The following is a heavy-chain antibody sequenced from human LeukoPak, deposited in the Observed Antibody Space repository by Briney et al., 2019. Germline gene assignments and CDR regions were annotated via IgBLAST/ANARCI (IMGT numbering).Heavy chain of an antibody. J-gene: IGHJ5*02. D-gene: IGHD4-4*01. Sequence: SETLSLTCTVSGGSISSGDYYWSWIRQPPGTGLEWIGYIYYSGSTYYNPSLKSRVTISVDTSKNQFSLKLSSVTAADTAVYYCARGERGVTTDNWFDPWGQGTLVTVSS. CDR2: IYYSGST. V-gene: IGHV4-30-4*01. CDR3: ARGERGVTTDNWFDP. CDR1: GGSISSGDYY.